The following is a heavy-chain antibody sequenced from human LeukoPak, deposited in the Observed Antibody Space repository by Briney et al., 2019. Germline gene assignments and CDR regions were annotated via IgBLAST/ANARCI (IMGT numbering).Heavy chain of an antibody. CDR3: ARLVKRFRITMVREYYYMDV. V-gene: IGHV4-39*01. CDR1: GGSISSSSYY. CDR2: IYYSGST. D-gene: IGHD3-10*01. J-gene: IGHJ6*03. Sequence: QSSETLSLTCTVSGGSISSSSYYWGWIRQPPGKGLEWIGSIYYSGSTYYNPSLKSRVTISVDTSKNQFSLKLSSVTAADTAVYYCARLVKRFRITMVREYYYMDVWGKGTTVTISS.